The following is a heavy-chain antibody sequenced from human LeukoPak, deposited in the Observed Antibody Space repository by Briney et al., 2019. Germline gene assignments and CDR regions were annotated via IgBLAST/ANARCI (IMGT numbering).Heavy chain of an antibody. CDR2: LSYDGSIE. V-gene: IGHV3-30-3*01. Sequence: GGSLRLSCAASGFTFTSYAMHWVRQAPGKGLEWVTVLSYDGSIEYYADSVKGRFTISRDSSKNTLYLQMNSLRPEDTAVYYCAREAAHYYDTSGYSKSPWFDPWGQGTLVTVSS. CDR1: GFTFTSYA. D-gene: IGHD3-22*01. CDR3: AREAAHYYDTSGYSKSPWFDP. J-gene: IGHJ5*02.